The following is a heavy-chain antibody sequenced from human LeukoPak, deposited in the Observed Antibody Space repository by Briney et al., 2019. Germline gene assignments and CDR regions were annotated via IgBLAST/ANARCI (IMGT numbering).Heavy chain of an antibody. CDR1: GGTFSSYA. CDR2: ISYDGSNK. CDR3: ARDPDSSSSLPALGDY. V-gene: IGHV3-30-3*01. Sequence: SCKASGGTFSSYAMHWVRQAPGKGLEWVAVISYDGSNKYYADSVKGRFTISRDNSKNTLYLQMNSLRAEDTAVYYCARDPDSSSSLPALGDYWGQGTLVTVSS. J-gene: IGHJ4*02. D-gene: IGHD6-6*01.